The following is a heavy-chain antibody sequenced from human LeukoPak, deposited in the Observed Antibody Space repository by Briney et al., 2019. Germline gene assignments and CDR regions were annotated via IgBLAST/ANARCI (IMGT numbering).Heavy chain of an antibody. CDR1: GDSISSGNY. V-gene: IGHV4-61*05. CDR3: ARLAPLQYSSSWSPLDY. Sequence: SETLSLTCTVSGDSISSGNYWGWIRQPPGKGLEWIGYIYYSGSTNYNPSLKSRVTISVDTSKNQFSLKLSSVTAADTAVYYCARLAPLQYSSSWSPLDYWGQGTLVTVSS. D-gene: IGHD6-13*01. CDR2: IYYSGST. J-gene: IGHJ4*02.